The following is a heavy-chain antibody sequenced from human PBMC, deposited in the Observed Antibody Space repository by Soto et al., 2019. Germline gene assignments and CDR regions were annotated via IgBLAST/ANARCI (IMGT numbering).Heavy chain of an antibody. D-gene: IGHD4-17*01. V-gene: IGHV4-31*03. CDR2: IYHSGMT. CDR3: ATVRSDLNDAFDI. J-gene: IGHJ3*02. Sequence: QVQLQESGPGLVKPSQTLSLTCTFSGGSISTGGYYWSWIRQHPGRGLEWIGYIYHSGMTFSNPSLQSRVAISIDTSKNKFSLKLSSVTAADTAVYYCATVRSDLNDAFDIWGQGTMVSVSS. CDR1: GGSISTGGYY.